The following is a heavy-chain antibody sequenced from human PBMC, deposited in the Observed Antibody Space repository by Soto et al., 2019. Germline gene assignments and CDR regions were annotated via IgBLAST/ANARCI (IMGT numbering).Heavy chain of an antibody. J-gene: IGHJ5*02. D-gene: IGHD3-22*01. V-gene: IGHV4-39*01. CDR2: IYYSGST. CDR1: GGSISSSSYY. CDR3: ARLPLRNYYDSSGYYYP. Sequence: QLQLQESGPGLVKPSETLSLTCTVSGGSISSSSYYWGWIRQPPGKGLEWIGSIYYSGSTYYNPSLKSRVTISVDTSKNQFSLKLSSVTAADTAVYYCARLPLRNYYDSSGYYYPWGQGTLVTVSS.